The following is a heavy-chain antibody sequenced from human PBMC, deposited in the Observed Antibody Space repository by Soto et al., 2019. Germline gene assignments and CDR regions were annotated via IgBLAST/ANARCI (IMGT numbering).Heavy chain of an antibody. CDR3: ANGMYYEDGSGYYQGFQH. J-gene: IGHJ1*01. CDR2: INSDGSST. Sequence: PVGSLNLSCAASGFTFRGPWMHWVPQPPGKGLVWVSRINSDGSSTTSPASAKGRFTISRDNAKNTLYLQMNSLRAEARAVYYCANGMYYEDGSGYYQGFQHWGQGTLVTVSS. CDR1: GFTFRGPW. D-gene: IGHD3-22*01. V-gene: IGHV3-74*01.